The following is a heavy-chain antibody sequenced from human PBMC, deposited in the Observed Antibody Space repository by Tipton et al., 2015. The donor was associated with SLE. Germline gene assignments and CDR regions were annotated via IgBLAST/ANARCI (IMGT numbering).Heavy chain of an antibody. CDR3: ARDTKGIAAAGYYYYYGMDV. Sequence: TLSLTCTVSGGSISSSSYYWGWIRQPAGKGLEWIGRIYTSGSTNYNPSLKSRVTMSVDTSKNQFSLKLSSVTAADTAVYYCARDTKGIAAAGYYYYYGMDVWGQGTTVTVSS. D-gene: IGHD6-13*01. CDR2: IYTSGST. V-gene: IGHV4-61*02. CDR1: GGSISSSSYY. J-gene: IGHJ6*02.